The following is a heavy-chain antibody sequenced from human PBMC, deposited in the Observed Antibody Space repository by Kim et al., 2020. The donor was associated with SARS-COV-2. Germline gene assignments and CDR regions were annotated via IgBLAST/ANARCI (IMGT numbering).Heavy chain of an antibody. Sequence: ASVKVSCKASGYTFTGYYMHWVRQAPGQGLEWMGWINPNSGGTNYAQKFQGRVTMTRDTSISTAYMELSRLRSDDTAVYYCARDLRSTKQQLVSGRVGWFDPWGQGTLVTVSS. CDR3: ARDLRSTKQQLVSGRVGWFDP. D-gene: IGHD6-13*01. J-gene: IGHJ5*02. CDR2: INPNSGGT. CDR1: GYTFTGYY. V-gene: IGHV1-2*02.